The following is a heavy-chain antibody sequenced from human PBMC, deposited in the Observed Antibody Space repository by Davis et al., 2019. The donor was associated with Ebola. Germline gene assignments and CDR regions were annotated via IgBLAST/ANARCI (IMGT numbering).Heavy chain of an antibody. Sequence: GESLKISCVVSGFTFSSYWMHWVRQAPGKGLVWLSRIKSDGSTKSYADSVKGRFTISRDNAKNTLYLQMDSLRAEDTAVYYCARRGCSSTSCSITPMDYWGQGTLVTVSS. V-gene: IGHV3-74*01. CDR1: GFTFSSYW. D-gene: IGHD2-2*01. J-gene: IGHJ4*02. CDR2: IKSDGSTK. CDR3: ARRGCSSTSCSITPMDY.